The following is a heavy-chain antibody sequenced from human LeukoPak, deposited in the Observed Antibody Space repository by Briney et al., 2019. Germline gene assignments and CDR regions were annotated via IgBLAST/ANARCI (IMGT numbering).Heavy chain of an antibody. CDR3: AKAAGYSSGWFTDYFDF. D-gene: IGHD6-19*01. V-gene: IGHV3-23*01. CDR2: ISGSGGST. Sequence: GGSLRLSCAAFGFTFSSYAMSWVRQAPGKGLEWVSAISGSGGSTYYADSVKGRLTISRDNPKNTLFLHMNSLRAEDTAVYYCAKAAGYSSGWFTDYFDFWGQGILVTVSS. J-gene: IGHJ4*02. CDR1: GFTFSSYA.